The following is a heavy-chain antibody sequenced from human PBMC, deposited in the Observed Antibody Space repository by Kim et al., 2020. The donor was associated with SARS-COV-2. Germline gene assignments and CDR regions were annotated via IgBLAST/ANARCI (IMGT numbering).Heavy chain of an antibody. V-gene: IGHV3-11*01. CDR3: ARPSSLYSSSSRYYYYGMDV. CDR2: ISSSGSTI. D-gene: IGHD6-6*01. Sequence: GGSLRLSCAASGFTFSDYYMSWIRQAPGKGLEWVSYISSSGSTIYYADSVKVRFTISRDNAKNSLYLQMNSLRAEDTAVYYCARPSSLYSSSSRYYYYGMDVWGQGTTVTVSS. CDR1: GFTFSDYY. J-gene: IGHJ6*02.